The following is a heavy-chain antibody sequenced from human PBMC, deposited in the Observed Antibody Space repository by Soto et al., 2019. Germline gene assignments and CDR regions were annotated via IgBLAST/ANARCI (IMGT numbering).Heavy chain of an antibody. Sequence: QVQLVESGGGVVQPGRSLRLSCAASGFSFSDYGIHWVRQAPGKGLEWVAIIWDDGNNKYYADSVKGRFTISRDNSKNMLYLQMNNLRADDTAVYYCARVCSGRACYDMDVWGKGTTVTVSS. D-gene: IGHD2-15*01. CDR1: GFSFSDYG. CDR3: ARVCSGRACYDMDV. V-gene: IGHV3-33*01. J-gene: IGHJ6*03. CDR2: IWDDGNNK.